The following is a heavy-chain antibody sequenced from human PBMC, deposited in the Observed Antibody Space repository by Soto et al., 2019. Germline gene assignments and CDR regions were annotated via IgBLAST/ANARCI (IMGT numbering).Heavy chain of an antibody. Sequence: EGQLVESGGGLVQPGGSLRLSCAASGFGFYNYWMSWVRQAPGKGLEWVGNISPDGGATYYVDSMKGRFTISRDNAKNSLFLQMDSLRVEDTAVYYCARDRAGAVDDYWGQGTLVTVSS. J-gene: IGHJ4*02. D-gene: IGHD3-10*01. CDR1: GFGFYNYW. CDR2: ISPDGGAT. V-gene: IGHV3-7*04. CDR3: ARDRAGAVDDY.